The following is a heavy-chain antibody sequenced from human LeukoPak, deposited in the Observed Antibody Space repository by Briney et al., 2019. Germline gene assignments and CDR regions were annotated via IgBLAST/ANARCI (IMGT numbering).Heavy chain of an antibody. CDR1: GGSISSYF. Sequence: PSETLSLTCTVSGGSISSYFWNWMRQSPGKGLEWIGKTFYRGSTNYNPSLKSRVTMSIDTSKNQFSLKLSSVTAADTAVYYCAREGYNAFDYWGQGTLVTVSS. J-gene: IGHJ4*02. V-gene: IGHV4-59*01. CDR3: AREGYNAFDY. CDR2: TFYRGST. D-gene: IGHD1-14*01.